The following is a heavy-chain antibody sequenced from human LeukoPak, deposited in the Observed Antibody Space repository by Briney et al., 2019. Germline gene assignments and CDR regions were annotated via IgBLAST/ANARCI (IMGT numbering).Heavy chain of an antibody. CDR2: ISAYNGNT. V-gene: IGHV1-18*01. J-gene: IGHJ4*02. D-gene: IGHD5-12*01. Sequence: ASVKVSCKASGYTFTSYGISWVRQAPGQGLEWMGWISAYNGNTNYAQKLQGRVTMTTDTSTSTAYMELRSLRSDDTAVYYCARDLDIVATISPNFDYWGQGTLVTVSS. CDR3: ARDLDIVATISPNFDY. CDR1: GYTFTSYG.